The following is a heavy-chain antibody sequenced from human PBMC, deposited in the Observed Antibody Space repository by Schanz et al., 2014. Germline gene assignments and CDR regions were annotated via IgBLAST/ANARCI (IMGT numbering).Heavy chain of an antibody. CDR2: TRYDGNNK. J-gene: IGHJ4*02. D-gene: IGHD4-17*01. Sequence: QVQLVESGGGVVQPGRSLRLSCAASGFTFSRYGMHWVRQAPGKGLEWVAATRYDGNNKYYVDSVKGRFTISRDNSKNTLYLQVNSQRAEDTAVYYCVRDLGGDQTDYWGQGTLVTVSS. CDR3: VRDLGGDQTDY. CDR1: GFTFSRYG. V-gene: IGHV3-33*01.